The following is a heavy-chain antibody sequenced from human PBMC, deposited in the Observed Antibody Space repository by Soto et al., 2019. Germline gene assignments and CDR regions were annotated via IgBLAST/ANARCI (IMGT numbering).Heavy chain of an antibody. J-gene: IGHJ6*02. V-gene: IGHV3-21*02. Sequence: EVQLVESGGGLVKPGGSLRLSCVGSGFTFSTYSINWVRQAPGKGLEWVSSISSRSDIYYADSVKGRFTISRDNAKNSVSLQLNSLRAEDTAVYYCAREYTAWPRAYGLDVWGQGTTVTVSS. CDR3: AREYTAWPRAYGLDV. CDR2: ISSRSDI. D-gene: IGHD2-2*02. CDR1: GFTFSTYS.